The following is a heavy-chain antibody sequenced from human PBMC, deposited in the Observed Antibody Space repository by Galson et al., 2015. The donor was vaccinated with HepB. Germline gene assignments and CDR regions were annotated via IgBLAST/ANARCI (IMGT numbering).Heavy chain of an antibody. V-gene: IGHV3-21*01. CDR1: GFTFSSYS. CDR2: ISSSSSYI. J-gene: IGHJ6*02. D-gene: IGHD3-3*01. CDR3: ARVLVKSSPSFWSGQYYYYGMDV. Sequence: SLRLSCAASGFTFSSYSMNWVRQAPGKGLEWVSSISSSSSYIYYADSVKGRSTISRDNAKNSLYLQMNSLRAEDTAVYYCARVLVKSSPSFWSGQYYYYGMDVWGQGTTVTVSS.